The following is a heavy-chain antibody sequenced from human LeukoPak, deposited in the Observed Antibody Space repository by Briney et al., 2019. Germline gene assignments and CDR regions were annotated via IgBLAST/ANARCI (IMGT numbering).Heavy chain of an antibody. D-gene: IGHD3-22*01. V-gene: IGHV1-69*04. J-gene: IGHJ4*02. Sequence: SVKVSCKASGGTFSSYAISWVRQAPGQGLEWMGRIIPILGIANYAQKFQGRVTITADKSTSIAYMELSSLRSEDTAVYYCARRYYDSSGYYKGEYDYWGQGTLVTVSS. CDR3: ARRYYDSSGYYKGEYDY. CDR1: GGTFSSYA. CDR2: IIPILGIA.